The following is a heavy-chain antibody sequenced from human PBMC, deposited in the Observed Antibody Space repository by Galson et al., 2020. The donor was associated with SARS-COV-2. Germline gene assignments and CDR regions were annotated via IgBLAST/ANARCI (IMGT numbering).Heavy chain of an antibody. CDR3: AKDQGDYRYYGMDV. Sequence: GGSLRLSCAASAFSFSDYGMHWVRHTPGKGREWVAVMSHERSKEYYSDSVKGRFSISRDNSKNTLSLQMNSLGPEDTAIYFCAKDQGDYRYYGMDVWGQGTAVTVSS. D-gene: IGHD4-17*01. CDR2: MSHERSKE. CDR1: AFSFSDYG. J-gene: IGHJ6*02. V-gene: IGHV3-30*18.